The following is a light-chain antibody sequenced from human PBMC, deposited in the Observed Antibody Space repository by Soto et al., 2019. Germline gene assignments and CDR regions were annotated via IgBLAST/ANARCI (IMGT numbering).Light chain of an antibody. CDR3: NSYTSSSTLV. Sequence: QSVLTQPASVSGSPGQSIAISCTGTSSDIGGYNYVSWYQQHPGKAPKLMIYEVTYRPSGVSNRFSGSKSGNTASLTISGLQAEEEADYYCNSYTSSSTLVFGTGTKVTVL. CDR1: SSDIGGYNY. V-gene: IGLV2-14*01. CDR2: EVT. J-gene: IGLJ1*01.